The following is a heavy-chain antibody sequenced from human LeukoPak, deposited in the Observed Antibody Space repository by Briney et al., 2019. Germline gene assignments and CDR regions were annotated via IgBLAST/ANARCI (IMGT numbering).Heavy chain of an antibody. V-gene: IGHV3-30*18. CDR1: GFTFSSYG. Sequence: GMSLRLSCAASGFTFSSYGMHWVRQAPGKGLEGVAVISYDGSNKYYADSVKGRFTIFRDNSKNTLYLQMNSLRAEDTAVYYCAKGADTMIVVVTHPLDYWGQGTLVTVSS. CDR2: ISYDGSNK. CDR3: AKGADTMIVVVTHPLDY. J-gene: IGHJ4*02. D-gene: IGHD3-22*01.